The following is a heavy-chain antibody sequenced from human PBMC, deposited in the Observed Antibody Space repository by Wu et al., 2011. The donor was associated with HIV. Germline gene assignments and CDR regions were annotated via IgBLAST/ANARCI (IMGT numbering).Heavy chain of an antibody. V-gene: IGHV1-69-2*01. J-gene: IGHJ4*02. D-gene: IGHD3-22*01. CDR1: XHLHRLL. CDR3: ATAQKYHYDRNALGVGY. Sequence: SCREFWXHLHRLLHTLGATGPGKGLEWMGLVDPEDGETIYAEKFQGRVTITADTSTDTAYMELSSLRSEDTAVYYCATAQKYHYDRNALGVGYWGQGTLVTVSS. CDR2: VDPEDGET.